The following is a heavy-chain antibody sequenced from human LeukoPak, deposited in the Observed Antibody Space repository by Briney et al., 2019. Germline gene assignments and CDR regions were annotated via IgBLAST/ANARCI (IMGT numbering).Heavy chain of an antibody. CDR3: AAVIDY. V-gene: IGHV3-48*03. Sequence: GGSLRLSCAASGFTFSNYEMNWIRQAPGKGLEWISYISNSGNTKYYADSVRGRFSISRDNANNSVYLQMNNLRAEDTAVYYCAAVIDYWGQGTLVTVSS. CDR1: GFTFSNYE. CDR2: ISNSGNTK. J-gene: IGHJ4*02.